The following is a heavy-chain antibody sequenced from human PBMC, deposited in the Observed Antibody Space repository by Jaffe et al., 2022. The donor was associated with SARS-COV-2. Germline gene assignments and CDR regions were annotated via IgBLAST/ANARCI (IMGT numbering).Heavy chain of an antibody. Sequence: EVQLVESGGGLVKPGGSLRLSCAASGFTFSNAWMSWVRQAPGKGLEWVGRIKSKTDGGTTDYAAPVKGRFTISRDDSKNTLYLQMNSLKTEDTAVYYCTTADSGSYGAPDYWGQGTLVTVSS. CDR2: IKSKTDGGTT. CDR1: GFTFSNAW. D-gene: IGHD1-26*01. CDR3: TTADSGSYGAPDY. J-gene: IGHJ4*02. V-gene: IGHV3-15*01.